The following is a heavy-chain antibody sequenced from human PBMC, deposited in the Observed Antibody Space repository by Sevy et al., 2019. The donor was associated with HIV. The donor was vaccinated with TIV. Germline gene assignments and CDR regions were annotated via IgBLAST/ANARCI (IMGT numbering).Heavy chain of an antibody. CDR1: GFTFSSYA. J-gene: IGHJ4*02. D-gene: IGHD1-26*01. CDR2: ISGSGGST. V-gene: IGHV3-23*01. CDR3: AKDPGAGVGATRSADY. Sequence: GGSLRLSCAASGFTFSSYAMSWVRQAPGKGLEWVSAISGSGGSTDYAESVKGRFTISRDNSKKTMYLQMNSLRAEDTAVYYCAKDPGAGVGATRSADYWGQGTLVTVSS.